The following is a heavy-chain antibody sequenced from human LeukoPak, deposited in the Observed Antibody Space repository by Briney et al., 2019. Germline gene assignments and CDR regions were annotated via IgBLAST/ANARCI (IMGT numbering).Heavy chain of an antibody. J-gene: IGHJ4*02. Sequence: PGGSLRLSCAASGFTFSGYAMSWVRQSPGKGLEWVSAISDDGGSTYYADSVKGRFTISRDNAKNSLYLQMNSLRAEDTAVYYCARDAISGGGHDYWGQGTLVTVSS. V-gene: IGHV3-23*01. CDR1: GFTFSGYA. CDR2: ISDDGGST. D-gene: IGHD3-10*01. CDR3: ARDAISGGGHDY.